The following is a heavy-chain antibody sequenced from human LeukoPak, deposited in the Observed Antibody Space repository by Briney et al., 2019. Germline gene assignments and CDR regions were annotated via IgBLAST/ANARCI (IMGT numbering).Heavy chain of an antibody. CDR1: GFTFSSYG. D-gene: IGHD5-18*01. Sequence: GGSLRLSCAASGFTFSSYGMHWVRQAPGKGLEWVAVISYDGSNKYYADSVKGRFTISRDNAKNSLYLQMINLRAEDTAVYYCATSRRDGYGYRALELPPSPVDWGQGTLVTVSS. CDR3: ATSRRDGYGYRALELPPSPVD. CDR2: ISYDGSNK. V-gene: IGHV3-30*03. J-gene: IGHJ4*02.